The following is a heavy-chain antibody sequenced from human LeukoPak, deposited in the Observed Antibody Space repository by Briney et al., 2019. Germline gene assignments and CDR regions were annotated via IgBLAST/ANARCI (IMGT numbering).Heavy chain of an antibody. D-gene: IGHD1-26*01. CDR3: ARLVSGSYYYYYYMDV. Sequence: SETLSLTCTVSGGSISNYYWSWLRQPPGKGLEWVGYIYFSGTTNINPSLKSRVTISVDMSKNQFSLKLISVTAADTAVYYCARLVSGSYYYYYYMDVWGKGTTVTVSS. J-gene: IGHJ6*03. CDR2: IYFSGTT. V-gene: IGHV4-59*08. CDR1: GGSISNYY.